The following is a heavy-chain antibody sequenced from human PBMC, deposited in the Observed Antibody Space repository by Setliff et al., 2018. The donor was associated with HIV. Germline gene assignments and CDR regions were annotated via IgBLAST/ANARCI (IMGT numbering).Heavy chain of an antibody. CDR2: MNPNSGNT. V-gene: IGHV1-8*02. D-gene: IGHD3-22*01. J-gene: IGHJ4*01. CDR1: GYTFTNYD. Sequence: GASVKVSCKASGYTFTNYDINWVRQAPGQGLEWVGWMNPNSGNTGYAQKFQGRVTMTRNTSIRTAYMELSSLRSEDTAVYYCARGHLDGSGLSYFEYWGQGTLVTVSS. CDR3: ARGHLDGSGLSYFEY.